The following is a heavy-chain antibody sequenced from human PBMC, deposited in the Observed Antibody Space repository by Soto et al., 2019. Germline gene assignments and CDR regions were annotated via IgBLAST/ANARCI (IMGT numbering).Heavy chain of an antibody. D-gene: IGHD5-18*01. V-gene: IGHV1-2*04. Sequence: ASVKVSCKASGYTFTGYYMHWVRQAPGQGLEWMGWINPNSGGTNYAQKFQGWVTMTRDTSISTAYMELSRLRSDDTAVYYCAKGSYLDTAIVTSSDYYYGMDVWGQGTTVTGSS. CDR3: AKGSYLDTAIVTSSDYYYGMDV. J-gene: IGHJ6*01. CDR2: INPNSGGT. CDR1: GYTFTGYY.